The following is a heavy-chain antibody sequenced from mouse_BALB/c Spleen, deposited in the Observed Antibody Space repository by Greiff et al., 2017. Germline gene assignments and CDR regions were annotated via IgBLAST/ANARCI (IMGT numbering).Heavy chain of an antibody. Sequence: EVKLVESGAGLVQPGGSLRLSCATSGYTFTDYYMSWVRQPPGKALEWLGFIRNKANGYTTEYSSSVKGRFTISRDNSQSILYLQMNTLRAEDSATYYCARVDEGAIDYWGQGTTLTVSS. V-gene: IGHV7-3*02. CDR2: IRNKANGYTT. CDR3: ARVDEGAIDY. J-gene: IGHJ2*01. CDR1: GYTFTDYY.